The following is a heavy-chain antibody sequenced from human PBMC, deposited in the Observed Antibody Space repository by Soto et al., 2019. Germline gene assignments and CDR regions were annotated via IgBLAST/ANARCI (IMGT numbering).Heavy chain of an antibody. Sequence: SETLSLTCTVSGGSITGYYWSWIRLPPGKGLEWIGYIYDSGTTTYNAALKSRVSISAETSKNQFSLNLRSVTAADTAIYYCARRNYGEEGYCFDVWGQGVLVTVSS. CDR2: IYDSGTT. V-gene: IGHV4-4*09. CDR1: GGSITGYY. J-gene: IGHJ4*02. CDR3: ARRNYGEEGYCFDV. D-gene: IGHD4-17*01.